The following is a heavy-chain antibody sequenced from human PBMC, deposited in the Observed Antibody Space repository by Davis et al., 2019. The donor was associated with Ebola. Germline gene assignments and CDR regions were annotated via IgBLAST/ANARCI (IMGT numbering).Heavy chain of an antibody. Sequence: GESLKISCAASGFTFSSYSMNWVRQAPGKGLEWVSSISSSSSYIYYADSVKGRFTISRDNSKNTLYLQMNSLRAEDTAVYYCAKDRADFWSGYYHSTWYYMDVWGKGTTVTVSS. CDR2: ISSSSSYI. CDR1: GFTFSSYS. J-gene: IGHJ6*03. V-gene: IGHV3-21*01. D-gene: IGHD3-3*01. CDR3: AKDRADFWSGYYHSTWYYMDV.